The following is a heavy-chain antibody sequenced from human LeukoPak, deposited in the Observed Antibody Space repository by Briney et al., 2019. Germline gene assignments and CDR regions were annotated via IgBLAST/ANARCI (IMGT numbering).Heavy chain of an antibody. V-gene: IGHV1-18*01. CDR2: ISAYNGNT. D-gene: IGHD2-2*01. Sequence: ASVKVSCKASGYTFTSYGISWVRQAPGQGLEWMGWISAYNGNTNYAHKLQGRVTMTTDTSTSTAYMELRSLRSDDTAVYYCAREPYCSSTSCYEGTYPDYYYYGMDVWGQGTTVTVSS. CDR1: GYTFTSYG. CDR3: AREPYCSSTSCYEGTYPDYYYYGMDV. J-gene: IGHJ6*02.